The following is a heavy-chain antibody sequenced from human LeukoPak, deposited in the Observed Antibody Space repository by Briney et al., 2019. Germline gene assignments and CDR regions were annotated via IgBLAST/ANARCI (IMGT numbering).Heavy chain of an antibody. CDR1: GFTFSNYW. Sequence: GGSLRLSCAASGFTFSNYWMSGVGQAPGKGLEWVANIKEDGSEKYYVDSVKGRFTISRDNAKKSLYLQMNSLRAEDTAVYYCARRAGGTPDNWGLGTLVTVSS. CDR2: IKEDGSEK. D-gene: IGHD1-26*01. CDR3: ARRAGGTPDN. J-gene: IGHJ4*02. V-gene: IGHV3-7*01.